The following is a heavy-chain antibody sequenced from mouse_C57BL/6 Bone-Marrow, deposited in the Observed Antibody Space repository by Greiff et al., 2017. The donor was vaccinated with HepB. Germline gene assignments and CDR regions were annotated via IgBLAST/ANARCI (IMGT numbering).Heavy chain of an antibody. CDR1: GFNIKAYY. Sequence: EVQVVESGAELVRPGALVKLSCKTSGFNIKAYYMHWVKQRPEQGLEWIGWIDPEIGNSKYDPKFQGKATITADTSSNTAYLQLSSLTSEDTAVYYCVRPFGTTYDTYFDYWGQGTTLTVSS. CDR2: IDPEIGNS. J-gene: IGHJ2*01. V-gene: IGHV14-1*02. D-gene: IGHD5-5*01. CDR3: VRPFGTTYDTYFDY.